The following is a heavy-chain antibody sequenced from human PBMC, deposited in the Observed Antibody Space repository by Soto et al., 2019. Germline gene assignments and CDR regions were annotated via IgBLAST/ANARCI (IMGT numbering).Heavy chain of an antibody. Sequence: QITLKESGPTLVKPTQTLTLTCTFSGFSLSTSGVGVVWIRQPPGKALEWLGIIYWDDDKRYRPSLKSRLTXPXYXXKNQVILPITTMDPVDTGTYYCAYNIVAGTSWFDPWGQGTLVTVSS. CDR3: AYNIVAGTSWFDP. J-gene: IGHJ5*02. D-gene: IGHD6-19*01. CDR2: IYWDDDK. V-gene: IGHV2-5*02. CDR1: GFSLSTSGVG.